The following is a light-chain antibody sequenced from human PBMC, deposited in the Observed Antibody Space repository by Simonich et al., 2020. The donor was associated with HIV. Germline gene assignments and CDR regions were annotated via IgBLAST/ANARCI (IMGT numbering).Light chain of an antibody. V-gene: IGLV3-10*01. Sequence: SYELTQPPSVSVSPGQTARITCSGDALPKEYAYLYQQKSGQAPGLVIYEDNKLPSGIHERFSGSSSGTMATLTISGAQVEDEADYYCYSTDSSGNHRVFGGGTKLTVL. CDR2: EDN. CDR3: YSTDSSGNHRV. CDR1: ALPKEY. J-gene: IGLJ3*02.